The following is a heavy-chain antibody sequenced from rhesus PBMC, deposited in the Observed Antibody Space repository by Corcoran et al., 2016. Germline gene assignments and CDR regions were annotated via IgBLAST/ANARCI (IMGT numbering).Heavy chain of an antibody. Sequence: QVQLVQSGAEVKQPGASVTVSCKASGYTFTNYGMNWVRQAHGQRLEWMGWINPHTGNPTYSQGFKEPFTCSMDTPISTAYLQISSLKAEDTAVYYCARQGGSNLDFDYWGQGVLVAVSS. D-gene: IGHD6-19*01. CDR3: ARQGGSNLDFDY. CDR1: GYTFTNYG. V-gene: IGHV7-114*01. J-gene: IGHJ4*01. CDR2: INPHTGNP.